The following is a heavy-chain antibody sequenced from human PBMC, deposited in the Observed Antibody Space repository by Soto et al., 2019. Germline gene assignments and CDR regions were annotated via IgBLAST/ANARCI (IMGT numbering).Heavy chain of an antibody. Sequence: ASVKVSCKASGYTFTTYGISWVRQAPGQGLEWLGWINTHNGNTNYAQNLQGRVIMTADTSTSTAYMELRSLRSDDTAIYYCTREGSAPYYYYVMDAWGQGTTVIVSS. V-gene: IGHV1-18*01. D-gene: IGHD6-19*01. CDR2: INTHNGNT. CDR3: TREGSAPYYYYVMDA. J-gene: IGHJ6*02. CDR1: GYTFTTYG.